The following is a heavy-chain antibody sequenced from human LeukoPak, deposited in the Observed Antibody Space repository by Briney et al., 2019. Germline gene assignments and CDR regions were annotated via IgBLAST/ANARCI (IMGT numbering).Heavy chain of an antibody. V-gene: IGHV3-30*18. D-gene: IGHD2-21*01. CDR3: VNEDSSYYFDN. Sequence: GRSLRLSCAGSGFTFSNYGMHWVRQAPGKGPEWVAIVSRDGRSKYYADSVKGRFTTSRDNSKNMLDLQMNSLRAEDTAVYHCVNEDSSYYFDNWGQGTLVTVSS. CDR1: GFTFSNYG. J-gene: IGHJ4*02. CDR2: VSRDGRSK.